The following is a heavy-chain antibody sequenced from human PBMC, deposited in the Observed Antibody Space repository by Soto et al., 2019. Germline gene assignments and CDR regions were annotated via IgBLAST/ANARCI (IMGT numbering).Heavy chain of an antibody. CDR2: ISSNGVGT. D-gene: IGHD6-6*01. Sequence: EVQLAESGGGLAQPGGSLRLSCAASGFTLSGYAMDWVRQAPGKGLEYVSGISSNGVGTYYANSVQGRFTISRDNSKNTVYLQMASLRPEDMAVYYCARRARPAFYYMDFCGKGTTVTVSS. CDR3: ARRARPAFYYMDF. V-gene: IGHV3-64*01. J-gene: IGHJ6*03. CDR1: GFTLSGYA.